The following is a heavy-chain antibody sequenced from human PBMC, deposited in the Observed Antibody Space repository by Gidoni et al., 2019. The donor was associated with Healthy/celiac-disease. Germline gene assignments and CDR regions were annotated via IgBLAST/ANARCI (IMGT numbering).Heavy chain of an antibody. CDR2: IWYDGSNK. J-gene: IGHJ4*02. D-gene: IGHD3-22*01. V-gene: IGHV3-33*08. CDR1: GFTFSSYG. CDR3: ARATYYYDSSGYNDY. Sequence: CAASGFTFSSYGMHWVRQAPGKGLEWVAVIWYDGSNKYYADSVKGRFTISRDNSKNTLYLQMNSLRAEDTAVYYCARATYYYDSSGYNDYWGQGTLVTVSS.